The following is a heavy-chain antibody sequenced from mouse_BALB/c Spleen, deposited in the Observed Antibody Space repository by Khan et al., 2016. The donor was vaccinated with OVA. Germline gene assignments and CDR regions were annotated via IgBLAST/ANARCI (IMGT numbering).Heavy chain of an antibody. CDR3: VRWATWYCDV. V-gene: IGHV1-63*02. D-gene: IGHD3-1*01. CDR2: IYPGGYFT. Sequence: VQLQESGGEVVRPGTSLKISCKASGYTFTNYWLGWVKQRPGHGLEWIGDIYPGGYFTNYNEKFKGKATLTVDTSSTTANMQLSRLTSEDSAVYFCVRWATWYCDVWGAGTTVTVSS. CDR1: GYTFTNYW. J-gene: IGHJ1*01.